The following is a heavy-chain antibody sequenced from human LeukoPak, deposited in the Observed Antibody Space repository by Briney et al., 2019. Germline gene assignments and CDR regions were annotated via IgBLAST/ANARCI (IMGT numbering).Heavy chain of an antibody. V-gene: IGHV3-15*01. CDR3: TTSGSHYGTSDY. Sequence: GGSLRLSCAASGFTFSNAWMSWVRQTPGKGLEWAGRINSKTDGGTTDYAAAVKGRFTISRDDSKNTLYLQMNSLKTEDTAVYYCTTSGSHYGTSDYWGQGTLVTVSS. D-gene: IGHD1-26*01. CDR1: GFTFSNAW. CDR2: INSKTDGGTT. J-gene: IGHJ4*02.